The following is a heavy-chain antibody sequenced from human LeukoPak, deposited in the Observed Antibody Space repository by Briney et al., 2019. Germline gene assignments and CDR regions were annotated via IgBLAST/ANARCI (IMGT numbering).Heavy chain of an antibody. CDR1: GFTFSSYS. Sequence: GRSLRLSCAASGFTFSSYSMNWVRQAPGNGLECVSYISSSSSTIYYADSVKGRFTISRENAKRSLYLQMNSLRGEDTDVYYCARSSASSFGAWGQGSLVTV. CDR3: ARSSASSFGA. D-gene: IGHD5-18*01. CDR2: ISSSSSTI. V-gene: IGHV3-48*04. J-gene: IGHJ5*02.